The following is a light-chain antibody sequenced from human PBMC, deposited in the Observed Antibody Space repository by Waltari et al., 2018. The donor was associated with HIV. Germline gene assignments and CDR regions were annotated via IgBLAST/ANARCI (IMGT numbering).Light chain of an antibody. V-gene: IGLV1-40*01. CDR1: GSNIGAGYD. J-gene: IGLJ3*02. CDR3: QSYDSSLSAWV. Sequence: QPVLTQPPSVSGAPGLGVTVSCTGSGSNIGAGYDVHWYQQLPGTAPKLPIYGNINRPSGVPDRFSASKSGTSASLAITGLQPEDEADYYCQSYDSSLSAWVFGGGTKLTVL. CDR2: GNI.